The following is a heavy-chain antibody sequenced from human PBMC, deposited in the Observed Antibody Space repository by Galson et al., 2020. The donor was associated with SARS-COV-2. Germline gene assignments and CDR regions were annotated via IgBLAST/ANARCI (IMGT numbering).Heavy chain of an antibody. D-gene: IGHD1-26*01. V-gene: IGHV3-30*18. CDR1: GFTFSSYG. Sequence: GGSLRLSCAASGFTFSSYGMHWVRQAPGKGLEWVAVISYDGSNKYYADSVKGRFTISRDNSKNTLYLQMNSLRAEDTAVYYCAKDFLVWCPRCAFDIWGQGTMVTVSS. CDR2: ISYDGSNK. CDR3: AKDFLVWCPRCAFDI. J-gene: IGHJ3*02.